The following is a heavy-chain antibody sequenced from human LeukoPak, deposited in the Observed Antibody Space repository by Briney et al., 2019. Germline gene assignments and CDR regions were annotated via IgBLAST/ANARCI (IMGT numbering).Heavy chain of an antibody. CDR3: ARAAGYYDSTSGFDH. D-gene: IGHD3-22*01. Sequence: QTGGSLRLSCAASGIIFSDYYMSWIRQAPGKGLEWVANIKEDGSEKYHVDSVRGRFTISRDNAKNLLYLQMNSLRVEDTAVFYCARAAGYYDSTSGFDHWGQGTLVTVSS. CDR2: IKEDGSEK. CDR1: GIIFSDYY. J-gene: IGHJ4*02. V-gene: IGHV3-7*01.